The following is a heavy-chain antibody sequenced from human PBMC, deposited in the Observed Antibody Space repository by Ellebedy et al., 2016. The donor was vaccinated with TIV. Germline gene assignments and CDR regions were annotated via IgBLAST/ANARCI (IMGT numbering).Heavy chain of an antibody. J-gene: IGHJ4*02. Sequence: GGSLRLSXAASGFTFSSYAMHWVRQAPGKGLEWVAVISYDGSNKYYADSVKGRFTISRDNSKNTLYLQMNSLRAEDTAVYYCARVAVDIVVVPELSHWGQGTLVTVSS. D-gene: IGHD2-2*03. CDR2: ISYDGSNK. V-gene: IGHV3-30-3*01. CDR1: GFTFSSYA. CDR3: ARVAVDIVVVPELSH.